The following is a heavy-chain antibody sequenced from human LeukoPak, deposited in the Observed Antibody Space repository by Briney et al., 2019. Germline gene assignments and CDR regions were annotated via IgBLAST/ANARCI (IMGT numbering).Heavy chain of an antibody. CDR1: GGSISSGGYY. CDR3: ARSRGWGSGYDRYSSDFDS. J-gene: IGHJ4*02. Sequence: SETLSLTCTVSGGSISSGGYYWSWIRQHPGKGLEWIGYIYYSGSTYYNPSLKSRVTISVDTSKNQFSLKLSSVTAADTAVYYCARSRGWGSGYDRYSSDFDSWGQGTLVTVSS. D-gene: IGHD5-12*01. V-gene: IGHV4-31*03. CDR2: IYYSGST.